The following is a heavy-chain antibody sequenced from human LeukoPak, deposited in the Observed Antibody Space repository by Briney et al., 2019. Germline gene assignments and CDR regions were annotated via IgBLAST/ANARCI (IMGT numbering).Heavy chain of an antibody. CDR1: GGSISSYY. CDR2: IYYSGST. J-gene: IGHJ4*02. V-gene: IGHV4-59*01. Sequence: SETLSLTCTVSGGSISSYYWSWLRQPPGKGLEWIGYIYYSGSTNYNPSLKSRVTISVDTSKNQFSLKLSSVTAADTAVYYCARDRIPGEFDYWGQGTLVTVSS. D-gene: IGHD7-27*01. CDR3: ARDRIPGEFDY.